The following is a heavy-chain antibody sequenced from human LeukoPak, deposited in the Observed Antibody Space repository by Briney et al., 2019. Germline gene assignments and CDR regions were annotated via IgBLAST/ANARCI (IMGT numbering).Heavy chain of an antibody. Sequence: QAGGSLRLSCAASGFTFSSYSMNWVRQAPGKGLEWVSYISSSSSTIYYADSVKGRFTISRDNAKNSLYLQMNSLRAEDTAVYYCARDYSSGDIVVVPAAKGLAFDYWGQGTLVTVSP. D-gene: IGHD2-2*01. J-gene: IGHJ4*02. CDR1: GFTFSSYS. CDR2: ISSSSSTI. CDR3: ARDYSSGDIVVVPAAKGLAFDY. V-gene: IGHV3-48*04.